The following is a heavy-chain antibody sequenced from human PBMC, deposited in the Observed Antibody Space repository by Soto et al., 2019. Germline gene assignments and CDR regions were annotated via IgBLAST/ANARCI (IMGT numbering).Heavy chain of an antibody. Sequence: EVHLVESGGGLVQPGGSLRLSCAASGFTFSRHWMSWVRQAPGKGLEWVAHVKPDGSGEAYVDSVRGRFIISRDNAKNSLYLQVNFLRAEDTAVYHCARPFSGGAFDIWGQGTGVTVSS. CDR1: GFTFSRHW. V-gene: IGHV3-7*01. J-gene: IGHJ3*02. CDR3: ARPFSGGAFDI. D-gene: IGHD6-25*01. CDR2: VKPDGSGE.